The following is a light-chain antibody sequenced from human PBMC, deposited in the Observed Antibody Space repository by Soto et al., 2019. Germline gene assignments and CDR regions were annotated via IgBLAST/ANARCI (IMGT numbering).Light chain of an antibody. J-gene: IGKJ2*01. V-gene: IGKV3-20*01. CDR1: QSVSSNY. CDR3: QQYDTSPMYT. CDR2: GAS. Sequence: EIVLTQSPGTLSLSPGERATLSCRASQSVSSNYLSWYQQKPGQAPRLLIYGASSRATGIPDRFSGSGSATDFTLTSSRLEPEDFAVYYCQQYDTSPMYTFGQGTKLESK.